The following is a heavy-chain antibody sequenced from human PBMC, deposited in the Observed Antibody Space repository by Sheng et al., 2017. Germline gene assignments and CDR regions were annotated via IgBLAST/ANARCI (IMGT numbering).Heavy chain of an antibody. CDR3: AKDWMVRGASDAFDI. Sequence: VQLVESGGGLVQPGGSLRLSCAASGFTFSSYAMSWVRQAPGKGLEWVAVISYDGSNKYYADSVKGRFTISRDNSKNTLYLQMNSLRAEDTAVYYCAKDWMVRGASDAFDIWGQGTMVTVSS. CDR1: GFTFSSYA. D-gene: IGHD3-10*01. J-gene: IGHJ3*02. CDR2: ISYDGSNK. V-gene: IGHV3-30*18.